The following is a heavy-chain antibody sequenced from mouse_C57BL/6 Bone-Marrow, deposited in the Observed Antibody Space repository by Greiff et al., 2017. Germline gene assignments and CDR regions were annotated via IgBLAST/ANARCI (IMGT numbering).Heavy chain of an antibody. CDR1: GYTFTSYW. J-gene: IGHJ2*01. CDR3: ALYPYYFDY. Sequence: VQLQQPGAELVMPGASVKLSCKASGYTFTSYWMHWVKQRPGQGLEWIGEIDPSDSYTNYNQKFKGESTLTVDKSSSTAYMQLSSLTSEDSAVYYCALYPYYFDYWGQGTTLTVSS. CDR2: IDPSDSYT. D-gene: IGHD2-1*01. V-gene: IGHV1-69*01.